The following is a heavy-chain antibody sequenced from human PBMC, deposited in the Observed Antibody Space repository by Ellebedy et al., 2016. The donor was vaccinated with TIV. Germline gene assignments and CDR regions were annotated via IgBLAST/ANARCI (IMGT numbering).Heavy chain of an antibody. D-gene: IGHD3-10*01. V-gene: IGHV1-3*01. Sequence: AASVKVSCKALGYTFTSYAMHWVRQAPGQRLEWMGWINAGNGNTTYSQNFQGRVTITRDTSASTAYMELSSLRSEDTAVYYCARGPILWFGELLDYWGQGTLVTVSS. J-gene: IGHJ4*02. CDR2: INAGNGNT. CDR3: ARGPILWFGELLDY. CDR1: GYTFTSYA.